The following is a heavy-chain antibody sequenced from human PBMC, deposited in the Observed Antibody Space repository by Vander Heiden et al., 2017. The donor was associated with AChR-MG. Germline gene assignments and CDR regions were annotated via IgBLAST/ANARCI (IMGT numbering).Heavy chain of an antibody. CDR2: MRRKAYGGTK. J-gene: IGHJ5*02. D-gene: IGHD3-10*01. Sequence: EVQLVESGGGLVQPGRSLRLSCTASGFTFGDYALSWFRQAPGKGLEWVGFMRRKAYGGTKEYAASGKGRFTISRDESKRIAYLQMNRLKTEDTAVYYCTREKRGGRYYGWGSHNGCEPWGQGTLGTVSS. V-gene: IGHV3-49*03. CDR3: TREKRGGRYYGWGSHNGCEP. CDR1: GFTFGDYA.